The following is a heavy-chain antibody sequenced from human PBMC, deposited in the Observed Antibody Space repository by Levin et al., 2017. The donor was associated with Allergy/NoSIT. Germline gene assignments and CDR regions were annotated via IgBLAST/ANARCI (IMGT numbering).Heavy chain of an antibody. CDR2: ISWDGITT. D-gene: IGHD3-22*01. Sequence: SCAASGFTFGDYAMHWVRQTPGKGLEWISLISWDGITTYYADSVRGRFTISRDNSKNSLYLQVNSVTPEDSALYYCAKSASYYFDNSGYHVDYWGQGTLVTVSS. CDR3: AKSASYYFDNSGYHVDY. CDR1: GFTFGDYA. V-gene: IGHV3-43D*03. J-gene: IGHJ4*02.